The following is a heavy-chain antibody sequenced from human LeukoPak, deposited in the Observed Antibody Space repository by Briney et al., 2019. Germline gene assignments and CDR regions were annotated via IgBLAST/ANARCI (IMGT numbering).Heavy chain of an antibody. V-gene: IGHV3-15*01. CDR3: VADLPGTNSPYFEY. J-gene: IGHJ4*02. Sequence: PGGSLRLSCAAPGFTFIAAWTNWVRQAPGKGREWVARIKSKGNVGTTDFAATVRDRFTISRDDSKNTLNLQMDSLRTEDTAVYYCVADLPGTNSPYFEYCGQGALGTVSS. CDR1: GFTFIAAW. CDR2: IKSKGNVGTT. D-gene: IGHD4/OR15-4a*01.